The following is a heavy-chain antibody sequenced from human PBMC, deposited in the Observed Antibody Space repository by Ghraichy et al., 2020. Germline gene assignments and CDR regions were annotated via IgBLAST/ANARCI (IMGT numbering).Heavy chain of an antibody. CDR3: ARDDLTGANALDI. CDR1: GGFLTSYY. CDR2: IYYTGTA. D-gene: IGHD1-20*01. J-gene: IGHJ3*02. Sequence: EPLSLTCTVSGGFLTSYYWAWIRQPPGKEPEFIGYIYYTGTATYNPSLSGRVTISVDTSKNQFSLKLTSMTAADSAVYYCARDDLTGANALDIWGQGIVVNVSS. V-gene: IGHV4-59*01.